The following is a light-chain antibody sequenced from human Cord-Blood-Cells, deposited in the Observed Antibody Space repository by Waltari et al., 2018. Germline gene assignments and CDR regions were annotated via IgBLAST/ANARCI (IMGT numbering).Light chain of an antibody. CDR1: SSDVGGYNY. CDR2: EVS. J-gene: IGLJ2*01. V-gene: IGLV2-8*01. CDR3: SSYAGSNNLV. Sequence: QSALTQPPSASGSPGQSVTISCTGTSSDVGGYNYVSWYQQHPGKAPKLMIYEVSKRPSGVPDRFSGSKSGNTASLTVDGLQAEDEADYYCSSYAGSNNLVFGGGTKLTVL.